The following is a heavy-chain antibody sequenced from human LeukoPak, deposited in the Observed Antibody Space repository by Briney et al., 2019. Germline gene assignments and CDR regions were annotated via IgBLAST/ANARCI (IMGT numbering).Heavy chain of an antibody. Sequence: SETLSLTCAVYGGSFSGYYWSWIRQPPGKGLEWIGEIYHSGSTNYNPSLKSRVTISVDKSKNQFSLKLSSVTAADTAVYYCARPVVYYDILTGYFSPHDAFDIWGQGTMVTVSS. V-gene: IGHV4-34*01. CDR2: IYHSGST. CDR1: GGSFSGYY. J-gene: IGHJ3*02. D-gene: IGHD3-9*01. CDR3: ARPVVYYDILTGYFSPHDAFDI.